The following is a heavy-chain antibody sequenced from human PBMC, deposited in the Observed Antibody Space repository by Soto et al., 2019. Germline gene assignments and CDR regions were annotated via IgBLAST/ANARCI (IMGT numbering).Heavy chain of an antibody. Sequence: QVQLQESGPGLVKPSETLSLMCTVSGGSISSYYWSWIRQPPGKGLEWIGYIYYSGSTNYNPSLKSRVTISVDTSKNQFSLKLGSVTAADTAVYYCARERRDGYKHYFDYWGQGTLVTVSS. CDR2: IYYSGST. CDR1: GGSISSYY. V-gene: IGHV4-59*01. D-gene: IGHD5-12*01. CDR3: ARERRDGYKHYFDY. J-gene: IGHJ4*02.